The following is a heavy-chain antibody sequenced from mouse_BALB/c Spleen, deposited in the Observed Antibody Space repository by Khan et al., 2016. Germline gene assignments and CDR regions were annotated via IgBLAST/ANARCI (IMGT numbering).Heavy chain of an antibody. CDR1: GYTFTSHW. J-gene: IGHJ4*01. CDR2: INPSSGYT. V-gene: IGHV1-7*01. Sequence: VELVESGAELAKPGASVKMSCKASGYTFTSHWMHWIKQRPGQGLEWIGYINPSSGYTDYSQKFKDKATLTADKSSSTAYMQLSSLTSEDSAIYYCTRVYYGYAMDYWGQGTSVTVSS. D-gene: IGHD1-1*01. CDR3: TRVYYGYAMDY.